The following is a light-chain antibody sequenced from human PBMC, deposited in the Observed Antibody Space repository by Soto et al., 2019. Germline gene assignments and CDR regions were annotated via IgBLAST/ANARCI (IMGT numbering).Light chain of an antibody. CDR2: DVS. J-gene: IGLJ1*01. Sequence: HSVLTQPPSVSGAAGQAVAISCTGTSSDVGNYDRVSWYQQPPGTAPKLMIYDVSNRPSGVPDRFSGSKSGNTASLTISGLQADDEADYYCSSYTSSSTYVFGTGTKVTVL. CDR3: SSYTSSSTYV. CDR1: SSDVGNYDR. V-gene: IGLV2-18*02.